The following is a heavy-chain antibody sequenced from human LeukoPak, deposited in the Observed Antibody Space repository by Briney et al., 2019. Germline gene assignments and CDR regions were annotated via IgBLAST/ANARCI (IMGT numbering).Heavy chain of an antibody. J-gene: IGHJ6*03. CDR1: GYTFTSYG. Sequence: ASAKVSCKASGYTFTSYGISWVRQAPGQGLEWMGWISAYNGNTNYAQKLQGRVTMTTDTSTSTAYMELRSLRSDDTAVYYCARYGSGSYGSYYYYYMDVWGKGTTVTVSS. CDR3: ARYGSGSYGSYYYYYMDV. V-gene: IGHV1-18*01. D-gene: IGHD3-10*01. CDR2: ISAYNGNT.